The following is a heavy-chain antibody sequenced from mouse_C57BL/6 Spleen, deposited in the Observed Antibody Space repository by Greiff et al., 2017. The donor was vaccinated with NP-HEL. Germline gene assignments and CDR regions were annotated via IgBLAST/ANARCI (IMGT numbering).Heavy chain of an antibody. CDR1: GYTFTDYY. Sequence: QVQLQQSGAELVRPGASVKLSCKASGYTFTDYYINWVKQRPGQGLEWIARIYPGSGNTYYNEKFKGKATLTAEKSSSTAYMQLSSLTSEDSAVYFCARRELGQHWYFDVWGTGTTVTVSS. D-gene: IGHD4-1*01. V-gene: IGHV1-76*01. J-gene: IGHJ1*03. CDR2: IYPGSGNT. CDR3: ARRELGQHWYFDV.